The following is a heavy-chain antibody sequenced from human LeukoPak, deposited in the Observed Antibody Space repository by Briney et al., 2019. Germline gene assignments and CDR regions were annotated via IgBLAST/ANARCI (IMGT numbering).Heavy chain of an antibody. CDR3: ARPYYDLLTGYSRLDFFDY. Sequence: GASVKVSCKASGYTFTSYYMHWVRQAPGQGLEWMGIINPSGGSTDYAQKFQGRVTMTRDTSTSTVYMELSSLRSEDTAVYYCARPYYDLLTGYSRLDFFDYWGQGTLLTVSS. J-gene: IGHJ4*02. D-gene: IGHD3-9*01. CDR2: INPSGGST. CDR1: GYTFTSYY. V-gene: IGHV1-46*01.